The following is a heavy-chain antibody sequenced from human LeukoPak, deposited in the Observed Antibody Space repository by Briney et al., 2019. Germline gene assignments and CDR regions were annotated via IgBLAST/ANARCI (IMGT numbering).Heavy chain of an antibody. CDR3: ARDRGRYYGSGSPNWFDT. V-gene: IGHV1-69*06. D-gene: IGHD3-10*01. CDR1: GGTFSSYA. J-gene: IGHJ5*02. Sequence: ASVKVSCKASGGTFSSYAISWVRQAPGQGLQWMGRIIPIFGTANYAQKFQGRVTITADKSTSTAYMELSSLRSEDTAVYYCARDRGRYYGSGSPNWFDTWGQGTLVTVSS. CDR2: IIPIFGTA.